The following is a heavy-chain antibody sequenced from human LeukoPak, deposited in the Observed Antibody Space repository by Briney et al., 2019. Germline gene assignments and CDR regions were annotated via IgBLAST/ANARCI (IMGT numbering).Heavy chain of an antibody. CDR2: INHSGST. D-gene: IGHD6-13*01. CDR3: ARRPDSSSWYIDY. V-gene: IGHV4-34*01. J-gene: IGHJ4*02. CDR1: GGSFSGYY. Sequence: PSETLSLTCAVYGGSFSGYYWSWIRQPPGKGLEWIGGINHSGSTNYNPSLKSRVTISVDTSKNQFSLKLSSVTAADTAVYYCARRPDSSSWYIDYWGQGTLVTVSS.